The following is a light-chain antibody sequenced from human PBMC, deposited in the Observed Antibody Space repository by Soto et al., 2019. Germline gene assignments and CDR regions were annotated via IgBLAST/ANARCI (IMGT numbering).Light chain of an antibody. J-gene: IGKJ1*01. CDR2: WAS. CDR3: QHYYNSWT. V-gene: IGKV4-1*01. CDR1: QNNENY. Sequence: DIVMTQSPDSLAVSLGERATNNCKSRQNNENYLAWYQQKAGQPPKLLIDWASTRASGVPDRFSGSGSGTDFTLTISSLQAEDVAVYYCQHYYNSWTFGQGTQVEIK.